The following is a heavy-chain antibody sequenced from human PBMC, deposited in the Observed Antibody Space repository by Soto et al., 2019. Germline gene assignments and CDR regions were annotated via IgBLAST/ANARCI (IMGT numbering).Heavy chain of an antibody. J-gene: IGHJ5*02. Sequence: GGSLRLSCAASGFTFSSYGMHWVRQAPGKGLEWVAVISYDGSNKYYADSVKGRFTISRDNSKNTLYLQMNSLRAEDTAVYYCAKGGRGRFRFDPWGQGTLVTVSS. D-gene: IGHD3-3*01. CDR3: AKGGRGRFRFDP. CDR1: GFTFSSYG. CDR2: ISYDGSNK. V-gene: IGHV3-30*18.